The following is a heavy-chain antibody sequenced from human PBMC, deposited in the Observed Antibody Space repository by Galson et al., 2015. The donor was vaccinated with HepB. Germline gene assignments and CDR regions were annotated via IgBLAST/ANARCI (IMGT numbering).Heavy chain of an antibody. CDR2: ISAYNGNT. J-gene: IGHJ2*01. D-gene: IGHD3-10*01. CDR1: GYTFTSYG. Sequence: SVKVSCKASGYTFTSYGISWVRQAPGQGLEWMGWISAYNGNTNYAQKLQGRVTMTTDTSTSTAYMELRSLRSDDTAVYYCARGEGYYGSGSYSGWYFDLWGRGTLVTVSS. CDR3: ARGEGYYGSGSYSGWYFDL. V-gene: IGHV1-18*04.